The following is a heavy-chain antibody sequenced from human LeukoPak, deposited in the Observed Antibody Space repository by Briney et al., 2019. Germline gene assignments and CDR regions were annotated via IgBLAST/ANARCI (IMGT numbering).Heavy chain of an antibody. J-gene: IGHJ4*02. D-gene: IGHD6-19*01. V-gene: IGHV4-4*02. CDR1: GGSISSNNW. CDR3: ARHYLSSGWFYYFDY. Sequence: PSETLSLTCAVSGGSISSNNWWIWVRQSPEKGLEWIGSIYHSGSTYYNPSLKSRVTISVDTSKDQLSLKLSSVTAADTAVYYCARHYLSSGWFYYFDYWGQGTLVTVSS. CDR2: IYHSGST.